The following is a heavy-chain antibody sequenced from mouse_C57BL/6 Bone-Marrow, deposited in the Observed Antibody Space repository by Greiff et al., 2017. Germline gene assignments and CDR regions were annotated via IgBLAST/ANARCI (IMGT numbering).Heavy chain of an antibody. CDR3: ERGRKNYYGFDY. V-gene: IGHV3-8*01. CDR2: ISYSGST. D-gene: IGHD1-1*01. J-gene: IGHJ2*01. CDR1: GYSITSAY. Sequence: EVQRVESGPGLAKPSQTLSLTCSVTGYSITSAYWNWIRKFPGNKLEYMGYISYSGSTYYNPSLKSRISITRDTSKNQYYLQLNSVTTEDTATYYCERGRKNYYGFDYWGQGTTLTVSS.